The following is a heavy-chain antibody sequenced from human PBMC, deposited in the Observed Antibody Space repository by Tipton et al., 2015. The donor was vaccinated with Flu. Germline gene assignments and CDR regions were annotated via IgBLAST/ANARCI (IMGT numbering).Heavy chain of an antibody. CDR1: GFTFSTYG. J-gene: IGHJ6*02. D-gene: IGHD4-17*01. Sequence: SLRLSCAASGFTFSTYGMHWVRRAPGKGLEWVAVISYDGRIKHDADSVKGRFTISRDNSKNTLYLQMNSLRAEDTAVYYCAREATLMEAGGMDVWGQGTTVTVSS. CDR3: AREATLMEAGGMDV. V-gene: IGHV3-30*19. CDR2: ISYDGRIK.